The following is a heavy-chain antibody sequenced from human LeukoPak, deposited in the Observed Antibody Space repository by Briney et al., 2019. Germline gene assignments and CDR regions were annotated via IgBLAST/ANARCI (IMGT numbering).Heavy chain of an antibody. V-gene: IGHV1-2*02. CDR3: ATPERGYSGYDFGS. D-gene: IGHD5-12*01. Sequence: ASVKVSCKASGYTFTGYYRLWVRQAPGHGLEWIGWTNPNSGGTNYAQKFQGRVSMTRDTSISTAYMELSRLRSDDTAVYYCATPERGYSGYDFGSWGQRTLVTVSS. CDR1: GYTFTGYY. J-gene: IGHJ4*02. CDR2: TNPNSGGT.